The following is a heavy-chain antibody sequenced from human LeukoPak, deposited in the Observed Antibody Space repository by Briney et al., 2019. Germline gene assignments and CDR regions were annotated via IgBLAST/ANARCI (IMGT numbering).Heavy chain of an antibody. D-gene: IGHD1-7*01. CDR3: AGVVYNWNYVGHFAY. V-gene: IGHV1-69*05. Sequence: SVKVSCKASARTFTRCAISWVRQAPGQGLDWIGWNIHIFGRANYAEEFEGRVTITTDETTSTAYMELSSMRSEDTAVYYCAGVVYNWNYVGHFAYWGQGTLVTVSS. CDR2: NIHIFGRA. J-gene: IGHJ4*02. CDR1: ARTFTRCA.